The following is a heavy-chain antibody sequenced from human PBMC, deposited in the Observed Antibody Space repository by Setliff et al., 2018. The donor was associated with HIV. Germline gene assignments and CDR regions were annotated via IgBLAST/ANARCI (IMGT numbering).Heavy chain of an antibody. J-gene: IGHJ3*02. CDR1: GYTFTSYA. CDR2: INPNSGGT. CDR3: ARGVSVAGTEGVDAFDI. Sequence: ASVKVSCKASGYTFTSYAMHWVRQAPGQGLEWMGRINPNSGGTNYAQKFQGRVTMTRDTSISTAYMELSRLRSDDTAVYYCARGVSVAGTEGVDAFDIWGQGTMVTVSS. V-gene: IGHV1-2*06. D-gene: IGHD6-19*01.